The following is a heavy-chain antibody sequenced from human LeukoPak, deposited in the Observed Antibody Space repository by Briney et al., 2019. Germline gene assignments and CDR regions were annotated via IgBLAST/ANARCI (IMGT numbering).Heavy chain of an antibody. D-gene: IGHD4-17*01. CDR2: INEDGTER. V-gene: IGHV3-7*01. CDR3: ARAEQFGDPL. CDR1: GFTFNTYW. Sequence: GESLRLSCGASGFTFNTYWMSWVRQAPGKGLEWVAKINEDGTERHHVDSVKGRFTISRDNAKNSLYLQMNSLRADDTAVYYCARAEQFGDPLWDQGTLVTVSS. J-gene: IGHJ4*02.